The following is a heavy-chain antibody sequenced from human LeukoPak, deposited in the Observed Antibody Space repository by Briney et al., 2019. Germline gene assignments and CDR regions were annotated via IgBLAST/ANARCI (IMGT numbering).Heavy chain of an antibody. D-gene: IGHD1-26*01. CDR2: IYYSGST. V-gene: IGHV4-59*08. J-gene: IGHJ4*02. CDR3: ARHAGEPCFDY. CDR1: GGSISSYY. Sequence: SETLSLTCTVSGGSISSYYWSWIRQPPGKGLEWIGYIYYSGSTNYNPSLKSRVTISVDTSKNQFSLKLSSATAADTAVYYCARHAGEPCFDYWGQGTLVTVSS.